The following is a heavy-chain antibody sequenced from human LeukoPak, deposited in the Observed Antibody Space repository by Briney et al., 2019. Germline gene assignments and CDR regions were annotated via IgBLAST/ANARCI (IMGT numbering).Heavy chain of an antibody. CDR1: GRSISSYY. CDR3: ATLLSSSWSFDY. Sequence: PSDTLSLTCTVPGRSISSYYWSWIRQPPGKGLEWIGYIYYSGSTNYNPSLKSRVTISVDTSKNQFSLKLSSVTAADTAVYYCATLLSSSWSFDYWGQGTLVTVSS. D-gene: IGHD6-13*01. CDR2: IYYSGST. V-gene: IGHV4-59*08. J-gene: IGHJ4*02.